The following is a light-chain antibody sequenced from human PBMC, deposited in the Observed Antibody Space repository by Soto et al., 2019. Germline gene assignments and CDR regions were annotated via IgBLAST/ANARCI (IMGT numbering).Light chain of an antibody. Sequence: QSAWTQPPSVSAAPGQQVTISCSGHSSNIGRNYVAWYQQFPGTPPKLLIYDNIVRPLGTPDRFSGSRSGTSATLGITGLKTGDEGDYFCATWDVSAGWVFGGGTTLTVL. CDR1: SSNIGRNY. CDR2: DNI. V-gene: IGLV1-51*01. J-gene: IGLJ3*02. CDR3: ATWDVSAGWV.